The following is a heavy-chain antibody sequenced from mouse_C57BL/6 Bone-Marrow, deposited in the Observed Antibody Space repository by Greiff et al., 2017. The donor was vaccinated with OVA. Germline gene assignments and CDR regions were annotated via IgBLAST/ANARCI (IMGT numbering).Heavy chain of an antibody. CDR2: ISGGGGNT. J-gene: IGHJ1*03. CDR3: ARQGRNGYYGSSYGWYFDV. D-gene: IGHD1-1*01. Sequence: EVKVVESGGGLVKPGGSLKLSCAASGFTFSSYTMSWVRQTPEKRLEWVATISGGGGNTYYPDSVKGRFTISRDNAKNTLYLQMSSLRSEDTALYYCARQGRNGYYGSSYGWYFDVWGTGTTVTVSS. CDR1: GFTFSSYT. V-gene: IGHV5-9*01.